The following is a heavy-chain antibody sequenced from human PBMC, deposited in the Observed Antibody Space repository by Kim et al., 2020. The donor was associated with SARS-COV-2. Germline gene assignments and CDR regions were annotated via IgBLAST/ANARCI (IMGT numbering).Heavy chain of an antibody. J-gene: IGHJ4*02. CDR1: GFTFSSYS. V-gene: IGHV3-21*04. CDR2: ISSSSSYI. Sequence: GSLRLSCAASGFTFSSYSMNWVRQAPGKGLEWVSSISSSSSYIYYADSVKGRFTISRDNAKNSLYLQMNSLRAEDTAVYYCARGSRPRDYFDYWGQGTLVTVSS. CDR3: ARGSRPRDYFDY.